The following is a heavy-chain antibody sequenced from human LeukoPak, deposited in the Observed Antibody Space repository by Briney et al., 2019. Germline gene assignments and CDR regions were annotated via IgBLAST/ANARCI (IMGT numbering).Heavy chain of an antibody. CDR1: GYTFTSYG. Sequence: ASVKVSCKASGYTFTSYGISWVRHAPGQGLEWMGWINPNSGNTGDAQKFQGRVTMTRDMSTRTNYMELSSLRSEDTAIYYCARDNSVGDNAWWFDPWGQGTLVTVSS. CDR2: INPNSGNT. D-gene: IGHD1-26*01. J-gene: IGHJ5*02. V-gene: IGHV1-8*02. CDR3: ARDNSVGDNAWWFDP.